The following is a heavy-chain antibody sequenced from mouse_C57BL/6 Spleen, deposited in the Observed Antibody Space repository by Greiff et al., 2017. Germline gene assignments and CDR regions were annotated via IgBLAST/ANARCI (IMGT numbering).Heavy chain of an antibody. Sequence: VQLQQSGPELVKPGASVKISCKASGYTFTDYYMNWVKQSHGKSLEWIGDINPNNGGTSYNQKFKGKATLTVDKSSSTDYMELRSLTSEDSAVYYCARGDSSSYWYFDVWGTGTTVTVSS. CDR3: ARGDSSSYWYFDV. J-gene: IGHJ1*03. V-gene: IGHV1-26*01. D-gene: IGHD1-1*01. CDR2: INPNNGGT. CDR1: GYTFTDYY.